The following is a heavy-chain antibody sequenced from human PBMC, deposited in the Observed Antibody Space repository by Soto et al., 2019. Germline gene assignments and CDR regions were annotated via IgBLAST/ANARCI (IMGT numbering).Heavy chain of an antibody. J-gene: IGHJ5*02. D-gene: IGHD3-10*01. V-gene: IGHV4-34*01. CDR2: INHSGST. CDR1: GGSFSGYY. Sequence: SETLSLTCAVYGGSFSGYYWSWIRQPPGKGLEWIGEINHSGSTNYNPSLKSRVTISVDTSKNQFSLKLSSVTAADTAVYYCARVRASGSYYKRNWFDPWGQGTLVTVSS. CDR3: ARVRASGSYYKRNWFDP.